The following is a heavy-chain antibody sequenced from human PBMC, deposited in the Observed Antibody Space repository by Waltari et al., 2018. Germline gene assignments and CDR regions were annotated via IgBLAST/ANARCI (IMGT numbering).Heavy chain of an antibody. CDR2: SIPIIGTA. Sequence: QVQLVQSGAEVKKPGSSVKVSCKASGGTFSSYAISWVRQAPGQGLEWMGGSIPIIGTANYAQKFQGRVTITADESTGTAYRELSSLRCEDRAVYYCARDNVGAVAGTGAFDIWGQGTMVTVSS. D-gene: IGHD6-19*01. CDR3: ARDNVGAVAGTGAFDI. V-gene: IGHV1-69*13. CDR1: GGTFSSYA. J-gene: IGHJ3*02.